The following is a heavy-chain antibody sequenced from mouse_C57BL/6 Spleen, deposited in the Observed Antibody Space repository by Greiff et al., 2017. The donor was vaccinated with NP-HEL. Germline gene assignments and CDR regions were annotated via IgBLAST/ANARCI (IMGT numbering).Heavy chain of an antibody. Sequence: EVQVVESGGGLVKPGGSLKLSCAASGFTFSSYTMSWVRQTPEKRLEWVATISGGGGNTYYPDSVKGRFTISRDNAKNTLYLQMSSLRSEDTALYYCARRRGYYFDYWGQGTTLTVSS. J-gene: IGHJ2*01. CDR2: ISGGGGNT. V-gene: IGHV5-9*01. CDR3: ARRRGYYFDY. CDR1: GFTFSSYT.